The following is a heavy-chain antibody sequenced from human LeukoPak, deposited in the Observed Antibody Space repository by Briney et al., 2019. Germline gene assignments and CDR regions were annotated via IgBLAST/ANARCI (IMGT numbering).Heavy chain of an antibody. CDR3: AKEDSGKDAFDI. Sequence: GRSLRLSYAATGFTFSSYAMHWVRQAPGKGLEWVAVISYDGSNKYYADSVKGRFTISRDNSKNTLYLQMNSLRAEDTAVYYCAKEDSGKDAFDIWGQGTMVTVSS. J-gene: IGHJ3*02. V-gene: IGHV3-30*04. D-gene: IGHD5-12*01. CDR1: GFTFSSYA. CDR2: ISYDGSNK.